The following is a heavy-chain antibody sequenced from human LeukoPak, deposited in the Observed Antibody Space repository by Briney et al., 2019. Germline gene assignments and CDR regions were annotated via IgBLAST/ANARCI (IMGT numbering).Heavy chain of an antibody. J-gene: IGHJ6*03. V-gene: IGHV4-39*07. CDR2: IYYSGST. CDR3: ARGYCSGGSCYSYYYYNYMDV. Sequence: SETLPLTCTVSGDSISSSSYYWGWIRQPPGKGLEWIGSIYYSGSTYYNPSLKSRVTISVDTSKNQFSLKLSSVTAADTAVYYCARGYCSGGSCYSYYYYNYMDVWGKGTTVTVSS. CDR1: GDSISSSSYY. D-gene: IGHD2-15*01.